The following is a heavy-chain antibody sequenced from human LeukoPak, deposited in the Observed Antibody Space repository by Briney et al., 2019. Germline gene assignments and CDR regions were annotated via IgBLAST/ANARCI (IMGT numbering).Heavy chain of an antibody. D-gene: IGHD6-6*01. CDR2: MNPNSGNT. CDR3: ARQMIIGSSDDAFDI. Sequence: ASVKVSCSASGYTFTTFDINGVGQASGQGPEWMGWMNPNSGNTGYAQKFQGRVTISRNTSITTAYMELSSLRSEDTAVYYCARQMIIGSSDDAFDIWGQGTMVTVSS. CDR1: GYTFTTFD. J-gene: IGHJ3*02. V-gene: IGHV1-8*03.